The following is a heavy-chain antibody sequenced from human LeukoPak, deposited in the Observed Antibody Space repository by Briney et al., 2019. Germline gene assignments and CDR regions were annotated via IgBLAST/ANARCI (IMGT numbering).Heavy chain of an antibody. CDR2: ISSSSSYI. Sequence: GGSLRLSCAASGLTSSSYSMNWVRQAPGKGLEWVSSISSSSSYIYYADSVKGRCTISRDNAKNSLYLQMNSLRAEDTAVYYCARDRGLYDSSGYYYLDYWGQGTLVTVSS. CDR1: GLTSSSYS. CDR3: ARDRGLYDSSGYYYLDY. V-gene: IGHV3-21*01. D-gene: IGHD3-22*01. J-gene: IGHJ4*02.